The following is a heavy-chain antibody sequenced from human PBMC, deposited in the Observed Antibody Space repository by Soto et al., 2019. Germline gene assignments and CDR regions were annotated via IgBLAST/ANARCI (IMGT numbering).Heavy chain of an antibody. CDR3: ARSSIAARPVDY. Sequence: PLETLSLTCAVYGGSFSGYYWSWIRQPPGKGLEWIGEINHSGSTNYNPSPKSRVTISVDTSKNQFSLKLSSVTAADTAVYYCARSSIAARPVDYWGQGTLVTVSS. V-gene: IGHV4-34*01. D-gene: IGHD6-6*01. CDR2: INHSGST. CDR1: GGSFSGYY. J-gene: IGHJ4*02.